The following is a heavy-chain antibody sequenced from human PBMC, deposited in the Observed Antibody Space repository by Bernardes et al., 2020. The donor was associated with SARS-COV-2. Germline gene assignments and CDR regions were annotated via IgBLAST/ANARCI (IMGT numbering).Heavy chain of an antibody. J-gene: IGHJ4*02. CDR2: FDPEADER. D-gene: IGHD3-22*01. V-gene: IGHV1-24*01. CDR1: GYSLTELS. Sequence: ASVKVSCKVSGYSLTELSLHWVRQAPGRGLEWMGGFDPEADERIYAQKFQGRVSMTEDTSTDTAYMELGSLGSEDTAVYYCATGAATYFYDSGGYYRFDYWGRGTPVTVSS. CDR3: ATGAATYFYDSGGYYRFDY.